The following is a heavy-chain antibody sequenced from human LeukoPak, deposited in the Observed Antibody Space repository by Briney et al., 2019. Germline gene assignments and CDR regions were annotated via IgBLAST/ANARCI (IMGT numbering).Heavy chain of an antibody. CDR1: GYSFTSYW. J-gene: IGHJ4*02. CDR3: ARWAGDSSGYYYVAALD. Sequence: GEPLKISCKGSGYSFTSYWIGWVRQMHGKGREWMGIFYPGDSDTRDSPSFQGQVTISADKSISTAYLQWSSLKASDTAMYYCARWAGDSSGYYYVAALDWGQGTLVTVSS. V-gene: IGHV5-51*01. CDR2: FYPGDSDT. D-gene: IGHD3-22*01.